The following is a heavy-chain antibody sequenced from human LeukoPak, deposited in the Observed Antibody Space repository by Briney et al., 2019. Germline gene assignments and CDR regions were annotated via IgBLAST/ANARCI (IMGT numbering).Heavy chain of an antibody. V-gene: IGHV4-59*01. Sequence: SETLSLTCTVSGGSISGSYWSWIRQPPGKGLEWIAYMYNSGSTNYNPPLKSRVTISIDTSKNQFSLKLTSLTAADTAIYYCARGIESYGDYGYWGQGILVTVSS. CDR1: GGSISGSY. J-gene: IGHJ4*02. D-gene: IGHD4-17*01. CDR3: ARGIESYGDYGY. CDR2: MYNSGST.